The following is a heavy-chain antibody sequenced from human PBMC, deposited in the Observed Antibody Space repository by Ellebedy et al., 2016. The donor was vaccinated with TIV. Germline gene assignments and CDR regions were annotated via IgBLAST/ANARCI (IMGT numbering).Heavy chain of an antibody. D-gene: IGHD1-1*01. CDR1: GFTFRSYA. CDR3: ARDRGYRSSLYYYYNMDV. Sequence: GESLKISXAASGFTFRSYAMHWVRQAPGKGLEWVAVISCDENNKHYADSVKGRFTISRDNSKNTLYLQMNSLRGEDTAVYYCARDRGYRSSLYYYYNMDVWGKGTTVTVSS. CDR2: ISCDENNK. V-gene: IGHV3-30-3*01. J-gene: IGHJ6*03.